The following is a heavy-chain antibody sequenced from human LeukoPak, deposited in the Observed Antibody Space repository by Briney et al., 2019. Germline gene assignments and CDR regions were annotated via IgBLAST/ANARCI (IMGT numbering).Heavy chain of an antibody. V-gene: IGHV3-23*01. CDR1: GFTFSTYA. J-gene: IGHJ4*02. Sequence: GGSLRLSCAASGFTFSTYAMTWVRQAPGKGLKWVSIVNSFGSTAYYADSVKGRFTISRDNSKNTLYPQMNTLRAEDTAVYYCAKSSGAYLYGHDYFDSWGQGTLVTVSS. D-gene: IGHD3-10*01. CDR2: VNSFGSTA. CDR3: AKSSGAYLYGHDYFDS.